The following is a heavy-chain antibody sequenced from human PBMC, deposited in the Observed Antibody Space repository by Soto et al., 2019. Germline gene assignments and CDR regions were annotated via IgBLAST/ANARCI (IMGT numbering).Heavy chain of an antibody. J-gene: IGHJ4*02. CDR3: ARITPFDFKGYYFDY. D-gene: IGHD3-16*01. Sequence: QITLKESGPTLVKPTQTLTLTCTLSGFSLSTTTVGVAWIRQPPGKALEWLALIYWDDDKRYVPSLGSRLTITKDTSTDQVVLTMTNMDPVDTATYYCARITPFDFKGYYFDYWGPGILVTVSS. CDR1: GFSLSTTTVG. CDR2: IYWDDDK. V-gene: IGHV2-5*05.